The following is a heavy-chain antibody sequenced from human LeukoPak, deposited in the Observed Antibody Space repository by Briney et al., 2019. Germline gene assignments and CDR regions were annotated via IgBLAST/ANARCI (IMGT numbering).Heavy chain of an antibody. Sequence: PGGSLRLSCAASGLTFSRYWMQWVRQAPGKGLVWVSHINSDGSSTSYADFVQGRFTISRDNAKNTLYPQMNSLRVEDTAMYYCVRDNYGVDYWGQGTLVTVSS. CDR3: VRDNYGVDY. V-gene: IGHV3-74*01. D-gene: IGHD4-17*01. CDR2: INSDGSST. CDR1: GLTFSRYW. J-gene: IGHJ4*02.